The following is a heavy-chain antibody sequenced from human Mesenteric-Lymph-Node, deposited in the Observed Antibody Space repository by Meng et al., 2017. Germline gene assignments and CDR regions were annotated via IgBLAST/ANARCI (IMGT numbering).Heavy chain of an antibody. Sequence: GESLKISCVVSGFSFSDHYMDWVRQAPGKGLEWVGRIRNKDNSHTTEYAASVKGRFTIPRDDSKNSLYLQLNSLRTEDTAVYYCARAMTVSGHFDYWGQGSLVTVSS. J-gene: IGHJ4*02. CDR1: GFSFSDHY. V-gene: IGHV3-72*01. CDR3: ARAMTVSGHFDY. CDR2: IRNKDNSHTT. D-gene: IGHD6-19*01.